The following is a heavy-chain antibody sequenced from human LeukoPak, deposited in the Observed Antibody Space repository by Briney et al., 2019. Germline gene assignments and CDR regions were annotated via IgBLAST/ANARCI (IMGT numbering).Heavy chain of an antibody. CDR1: AGSMSNYY. CDR2: IHYSGSS. V-gene: IGHV4-59*01. J-gene: IGHJ4*02. D-gene: IGHD3-10*01. Sequence: SETLSLTCTVSAGSMSNYYGSWIRQPPGKGLEWIGYIHYSGSSNYNPSLKSRVTISVDTSKNQCSLKLTSVPAADTAVYYCARENRRDYYALKYFASWGQGTLVTVSS. CDR3: ARENRRDYYALKYFAS.